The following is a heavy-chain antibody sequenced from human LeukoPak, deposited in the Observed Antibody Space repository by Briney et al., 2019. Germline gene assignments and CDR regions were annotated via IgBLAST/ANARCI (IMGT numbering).Heavy chain of an antibody. CDR2: IYYSGST. V-gene: IGHV4-31*03. J-gene: IGHJ5*02. CDR1: GGSLSRGGYY. CDR3: ARAYDSSGYLEWCDP. Sequence: SETLSLTCTVSGGSLSRGGYYWSWIRQHPGEGLEWIGYIYYSGSTYYNPSHNSRVTISVDTSKNQFSLKLSSVTAADTAVYYCARAYDSSGYLEWCDPWGQGTLVTVSS. D-gene: IGHD3-22*01.